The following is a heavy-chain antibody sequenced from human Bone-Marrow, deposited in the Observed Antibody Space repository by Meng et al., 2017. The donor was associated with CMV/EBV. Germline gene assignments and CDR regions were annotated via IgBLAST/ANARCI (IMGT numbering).Heavy chain of an antibody. Sequence: GESLKISCAASGFTFSTSYMSWVRQAPGKGLEWVAIIKQGGSGGVYVDSVKGRFIISVDNAKNSLYLQMNNLRVEDTAVYYCATWYCSGNSWWGHCALDLWGQGTMVTVSS. D-gene: IGHD2-2*01. CDR3: ATWYCSGNSWWGHCALDL. J-gene: IGHJ3*01. CDR1: GFTFSTSY. V-gene: IGHV3-7*01. CDR2: IKQGGSGG.